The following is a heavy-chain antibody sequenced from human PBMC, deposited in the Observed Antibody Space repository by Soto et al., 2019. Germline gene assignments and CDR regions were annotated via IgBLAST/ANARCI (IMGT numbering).Heavy chain of an antibody. CDR2: INPNSGGT. D-gene: IGHD2-2*01. CDR3: ARTLGYCSSTSCRYGMDV. CDR1: GYTFTGYY. Sequence: ASVKVSCKASGYTFTGYYMHWVRQAPGQGLEWMGWINPNSGGTNYAQKFQGRVTMTRDTSISTAYMELSRLRSDDTAVYYCARTLGYCSSTSCRYGMDVWGQGTTVTVSS. V-gene: IGHV1-2*02. J-gene: IGHJ6*02.